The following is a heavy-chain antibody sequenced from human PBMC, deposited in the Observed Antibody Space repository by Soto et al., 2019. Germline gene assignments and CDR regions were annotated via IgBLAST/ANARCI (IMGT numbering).Heavy chain of an antibody. CDR1: GGSLSGYY. D-gene: IGHD2-8*02. Sequence: EPLSLTCAVYGGSLSGYYWTWIRQPPGTGLEWIGEINHSGSTNYNPSLKSRVTISVDTSKNQFSLKLTSVTAADTAVYYCARDKITGLFDYWGQGILVTVSS. V-gene: IGHV4-34*01. J-gene: IGHJ4*02. CDR3: ARDKITGLFDY. CDR2: INHSGST.